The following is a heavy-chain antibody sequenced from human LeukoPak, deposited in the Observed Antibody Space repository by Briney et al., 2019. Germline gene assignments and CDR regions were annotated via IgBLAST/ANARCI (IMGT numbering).Heavy chain of an antibody. CDR3: ATSADSPGNS. D-gene: IGHD4-23*01. V-gene: IGHV3-7*01. CDR2: LKQDGSVK. J-gene: IGHJ4*02. Sequence: GGSLRLSCVASGFTFSTYWMSWVRQAPGKGLQWVANLKQDGSVKHYVDSVKGRFTISRDNAKNSLYLQMTNLRAEDTAVYYCATSADSPGNSWGQGTLITVSS. CDR1: GFTFSTYW.